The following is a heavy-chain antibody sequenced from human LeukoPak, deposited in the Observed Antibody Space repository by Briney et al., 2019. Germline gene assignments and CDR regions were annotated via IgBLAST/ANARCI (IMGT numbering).Heavy chain of an antibody. CDR2: INAGNGNT. CDR1: GGTFSSYA. CDR3: AGSTPLGYCSSTSCDLGNYYGMDV. Sequence: ASAKVSCKASGGTFSSYAISWVRQAPGQGLEWMGWINAGNGNTKYSQKFQGRVTITRDTSASTAYMELSSLRSEDTAVYYCAGSTPLGYCSSTSCDLGNYYGMDVWGQGTTVTVSS. D-gene: IGHD2-2*01. J-gene: IGHJ6*02. V-gene: IGHV1-3*01.